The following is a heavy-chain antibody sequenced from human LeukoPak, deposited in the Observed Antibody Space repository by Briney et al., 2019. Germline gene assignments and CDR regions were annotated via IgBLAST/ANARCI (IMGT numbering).Heavy chain of an antibody. V-gene: IGHV3-53*01. J-gene: IGHJ4*02. D-gene: IGHD3-3*01. Sequence: GGSLGLSCAASGSTVSSNYMSWVRQAPGKGLEWVSVIYSGGSTYYADSVKGRFTISRDNSKNTLYLQMNSLRAEDTAVYYCARSEETLLRFLEWLPYDWGQGTLVTVSS. CDR3: ARSEETLLRFLEWLPYD. CDR2: IYSGGST. CDR1: GSTVSSNY.